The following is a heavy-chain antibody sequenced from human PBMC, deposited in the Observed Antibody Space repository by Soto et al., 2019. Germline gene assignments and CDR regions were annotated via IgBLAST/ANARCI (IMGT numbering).Heavy chain of an antibody. CDR3: ARLGIAGLKAGGWFDP. J-gene: IGHJ5*02. CDR2: ITTGSTT. V-gene: IGHV3-48*01. CDR1: GFTFRSYG. Sequence: EVQLVESGGGLVQPGGSLRLSCAASGFTFRSYGMNWVRQAPGKGLEWVSYITTGSTTYFADSVKGRFTIARDNDKNSLYLQMNSLRAEDSAVYYCARLGIAGLKAGGWFDPWGQGTRVTVSS. D-gene: IGHD6-13*01.